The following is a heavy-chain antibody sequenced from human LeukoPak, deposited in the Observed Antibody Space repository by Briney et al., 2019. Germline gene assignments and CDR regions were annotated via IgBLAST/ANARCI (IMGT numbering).Heavy chain of an antibody. CDR3: ASAAAGSGGNYFDC. Sequence: SETLSLTCTVSGGSISSGGYYWSWIRQHPGKGLEWIGYIYYSGSTYYNPSLKSRVTISVDTSKNQFSLKLSSVTAADTAVYYCASAAAGSGGNYFDCWGQGTLVTVSS. J-gene: IGHJ4*02. CDR1: GGSISSGGYY. CDR2: IYYSGST. D-gene: IGHD6-13*01. V-gene: IGHV4-31*03.